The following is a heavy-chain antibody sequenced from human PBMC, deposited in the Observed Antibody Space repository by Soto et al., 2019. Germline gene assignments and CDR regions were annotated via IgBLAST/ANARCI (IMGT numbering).Heavy chain of an antibody. V-gene: IGHV1-69*13. D-gene: IGHD2-15*01. J-gene: IGHJ3*02. CDR2: IIPIFGTA. CDR3: ARRYTLTVVGAFDI. Sequence: SVKVSCKAAGGTFSSYAISWVRQAPGQGLEWMGGIIPIFGTANYAQKFQGRVTITADESTSTAYMELSSLRSEDTAVYYCARRYTLTVVGAFDIWGQGTMVTVS. CDR1: GGTFSSYA.